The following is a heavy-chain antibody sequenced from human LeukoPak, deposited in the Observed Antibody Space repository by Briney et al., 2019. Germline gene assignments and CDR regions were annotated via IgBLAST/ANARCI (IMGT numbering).Heavy chain of an antibody. Sequence: PSETLSLTCTVSGGSITSSNYYWGWIRQLPGKGLEWIGSFYYSGSTNYNPSLKSRVTISVDTSKNQFSLKLSSVTAADTAVYYCARGSPYGRNWFDPWGQGTLVTVSS. V-gene: IGHV4-39*07. CDR1: GGSITSSNYY. CDR2: FYYSGST. D-gene: IGHD3-10*01. J-gene: IGHJ5*02. CDR3: ARGSPYGRNWFDP.